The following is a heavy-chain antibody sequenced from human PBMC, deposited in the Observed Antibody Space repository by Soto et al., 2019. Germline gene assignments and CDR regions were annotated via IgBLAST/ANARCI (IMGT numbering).Heavy chain of an antibody. D-gene: IGHD1-26*01. CDR3: ARAPDASGIDYRRFVP. J-gene: IGHJ5*02. CDR1: GNACTTYG. CDR2: ISAYNGST. V-gene: IGHV1-18*01. Sequence: RLYWQTSGNACTTYGIRWVRQDHGQGLEWMGWISAYNGSTNYAQMLQGRVTMTTDTSTRTAYQVLRSLRSVDTVVYYCARAPDASGIDYRRFVPWGQG.